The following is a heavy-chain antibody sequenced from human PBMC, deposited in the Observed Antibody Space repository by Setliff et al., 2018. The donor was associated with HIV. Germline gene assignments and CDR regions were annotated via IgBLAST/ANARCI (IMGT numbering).Heavy chain of an antibody. D-gene: IGHD2-2*03. CDR1: GGSISPYY. J-gene: IGHJ5*02. CDR2: IRDTGNA. V-gene: IGHV4-59*01. CDR3: ARVGSCYNTRCYSWFDP. Sequence: SETLSLTCAVSGGSISPYYWTWIRQSPGKGPEWIGYIRDTGNAHSNPSLRSRVTIAVDTSKNQLSLRLTSVTAADTAVYYCARVGSCYNTRCYSWFDPWGQGTLVTVSS.